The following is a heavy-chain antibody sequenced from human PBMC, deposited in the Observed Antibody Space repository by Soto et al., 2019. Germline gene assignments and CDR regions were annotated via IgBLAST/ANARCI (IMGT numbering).Heavy chain of an antibody. V-gene: IGHV3-66*01. D-gene: IGHD6-19*01. CDR2: IYSGGST. CDR3: ARDRGVAGTTASVYYMDV. J-gene: IGHJ6*03. Sequence: AVKWVSVIYSGGSTYYADSVKGRFTISRDNSKNTLYLQMNSLRAEDTAVYYCARDRGVAGTTASVYYMDVWGKRTTVTVSS.